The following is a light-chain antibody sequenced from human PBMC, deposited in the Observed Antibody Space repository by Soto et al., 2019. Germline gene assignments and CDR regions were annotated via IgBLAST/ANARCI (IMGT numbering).Light chain of an antibody. CDR3: QQYGNSPQT. CDR2: AAS. V-gene: IGKV3-20*01. J-gene: IGKJ1*01. CDR1: QSVSSYY. Sequence: EIVLTQSPGTLSLSPGERATLSCRASQSVSSYYLAWYQQKPGQAPRLLIYAASSRATGIPDRFSGGGSGTDFTLTISRLEPEDFAVYYCQQYGNSPQTFGQGTKV.